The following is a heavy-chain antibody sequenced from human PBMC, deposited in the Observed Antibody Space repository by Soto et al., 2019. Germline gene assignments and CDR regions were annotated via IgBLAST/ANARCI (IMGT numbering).Heavy chain of an antibody. CDR2: VYYSGGA. Sequence: SETLSLTCTVSGGSISGYYWSWIRQPPGKGLEWIGNVYYSGGAKSNPSVKRRVSISVDTSKNQFSLNLSPVTAADTAVYYCTRDGDGRMTTNPYYYYGMDVWGPGITVTVSS. CDR1: GGSISGYY. J-gene: IGHJ6*02. V-gene: IGHV4-59*01. CDR3: TRDGDGRMTTNPYYYYGMDV. D-gene: IGHD2-21*02.